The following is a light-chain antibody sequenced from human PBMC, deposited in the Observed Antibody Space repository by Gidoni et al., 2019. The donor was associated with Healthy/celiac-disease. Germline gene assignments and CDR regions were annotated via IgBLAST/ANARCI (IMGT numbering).Light chain of an antibody. J-gene: IGKJ1*01. CDR2: AAS. CDR3: QQCYSTLWT. CDR1: QSISSY. Sequence: DIQIPPSPSSLSASVGDRVTITCRASQSISSYLHRYQQKPGKAPKLLIYAASSLQSGVPSRFSGSGSGTDFTLTISSLQAEDVATYYCQQCYSTLWTFXQXTKVEIK. V-gene: IGKV1-39*01.